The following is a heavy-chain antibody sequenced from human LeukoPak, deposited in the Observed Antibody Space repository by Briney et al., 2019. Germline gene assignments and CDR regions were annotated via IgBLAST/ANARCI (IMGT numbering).Heavy chain of an antibody. CDR3: ARSGAGGSWSTLFDY. J-gene: IGHJ4*02. CDR2: IKQDGSEK. V-gene: IGHV3-7*01. D-gene: IGHD6-13*01. CDR1: GFTFSSYW. Sequence: GGSLRLSCAASGFTFSSYWMSWVRQAPGKGLEWVANIKQDGSEKYYVDSVKGRFTISRDNAKNSLYLQMNSLRAEDTAVYYCARSGAGGSWSTLFDYWGQGTLVTVSS.